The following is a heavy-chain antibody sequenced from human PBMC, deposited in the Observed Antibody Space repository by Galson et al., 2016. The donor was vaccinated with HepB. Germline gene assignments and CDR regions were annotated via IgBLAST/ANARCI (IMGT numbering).Heavy chain of an antibody. J-gene: IGHJ4*02. V-gene: IGHV3-48*01. CDR2: ISNRDGAR. CDR3: AKDYAVAARPPDY. Sequence: SLRLSCAASGFPFSTYTMNWLRQAPGKGLEWVSYISNRDGARYYADSVKGRFTISRDNSKNTLYLQMNNLRPEDTAVYYCAKDYAVAARPPDYWGQGTLVTVSS. CDR1: GFPFSTYT. D-gene: IGHD6-6*01.